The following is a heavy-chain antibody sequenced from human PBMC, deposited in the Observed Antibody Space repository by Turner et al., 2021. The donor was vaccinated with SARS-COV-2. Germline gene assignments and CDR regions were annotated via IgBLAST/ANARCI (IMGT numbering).Heavy chain of an antibody. D-gene: IGHD2-2*01. CDR1: GFTFSSYS. V-gene: IGHV3-21*01. CDR3: ARDHRPVVVPAAKRAGSYYYGMDV. CDR2: ISRSSSYI. Sequence: EVQLVESGGGLVKPGGSLRLSCAASGFTFSSYSMNWVRQAQGKGLEWVSSISRSSSYIYYADSVKGRFTISRDNAKNSLYLQMNSLRAEDTAVYYCARDHRPVVVPAAKRAGSYYYGMDVWGQGTTVTVSS. J-gene: IGHJ6*02.